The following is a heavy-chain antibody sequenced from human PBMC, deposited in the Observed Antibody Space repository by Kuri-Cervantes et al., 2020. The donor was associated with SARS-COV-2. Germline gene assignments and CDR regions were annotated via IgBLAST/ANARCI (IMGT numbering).Heavy chain of an antibody. CDR3: ARSRSIAVAGTFWFDP. CDR2: MNPNSGNT. J-gene: IGHJ5*02. V-gene: IGHV1-8*01. Sequence: ASVKVSCKASGYTFTSYDINWVRQATGQGLEWMGWMNPNSGNTGYAQKFRGRVTMTRNTSISTAYMELSSLRSEDTAVYYCARSRSIAVAGTFWFDPWGQGTLVTVSS. CDR1: GYTFTSYD. D-gene: IGHD6-19*01.